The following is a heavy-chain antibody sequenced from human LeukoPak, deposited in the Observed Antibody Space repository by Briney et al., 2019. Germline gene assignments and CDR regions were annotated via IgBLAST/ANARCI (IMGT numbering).Heavy chain of an antibody. D-gene: IGHD6-19*01. CDR2: IYYSRST. CDR1: GGSISSGGYY. CDR3: ASYSSGWYYFDY. Sequence: SQTLSLTCTVSGGSISSGGYYWSWIRQHSGKGLEWIGYIYYSRSTYYNPSLKSRVTISVDTSKNQFSLKLSSVTAADTAVYYCASYSSGWYYFDYWGQGTLVTVSS. J-gene: IGHJ4*02. V-gene: IGHV4-31*03.